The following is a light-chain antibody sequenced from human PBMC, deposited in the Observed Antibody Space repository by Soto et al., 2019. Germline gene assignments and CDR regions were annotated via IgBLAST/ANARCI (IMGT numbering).Light chain of an antibody. V-gene: IGKV3-20*01. CDR2: GAS. J-gene: IGKJ4*01. CDR3: QQYGSSPLT. Sequence: EIVLTQSPGTLSLSPGERATLSCRASQSVSSSYLAWYQQKPGQAPRLLIYGASSRATGIPDRFSGNGSGTEYTLTISRLEPEDFAVYYCQQYGSSPLTFGGGTKVEIK. CDR1: QSVSSSY.